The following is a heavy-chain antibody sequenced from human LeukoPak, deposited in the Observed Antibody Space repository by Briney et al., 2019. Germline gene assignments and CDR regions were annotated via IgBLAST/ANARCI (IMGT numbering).Heavy chain of an antibody. CDR1: GYTFTSYG. CDR2: INPSGGST. V-gene: IGHV1-46*01. J-gene: IGHJ3*02. Sequence: GASVKVSCKASGYTFTSYGISWVRQAPGQGLEWMGIINPSGGSTSYAQKFQGRVTMTRDMSTSTVYMELSSLRSEDTAVYYCAREMGATLDAFDIWGQGTMVTVSS. CDR3: AREMGATLDAFDI. D-gene: IGHD1-26*01.